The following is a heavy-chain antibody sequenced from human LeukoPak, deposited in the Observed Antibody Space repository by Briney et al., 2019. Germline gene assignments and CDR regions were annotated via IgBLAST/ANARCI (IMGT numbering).Heavy chain of an antibody. CDR2: ISSSNSYI. J-gene: IGHJ4*02. V-gene: IGHV3-21*01. Sequence: GGSLRLSCAASGFTFSSYSMNWVRQAPGKGLEWVSSISSSNSYIYYADSVKGRFTISRDNAKNSLYLQMNSLRAEDTAVYYCARGNWNQIPYFDYWGQGTLVTVSS. CDR1: GFTFSSYS. D-gene: IGHD1-20*01. CDR3: ARGNWNQIPYFDY.